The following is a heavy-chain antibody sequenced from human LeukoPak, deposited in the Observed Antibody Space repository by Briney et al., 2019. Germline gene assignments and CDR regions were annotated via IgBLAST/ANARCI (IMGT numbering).Heavy chain of an antibody. CDR3: AKGSRSFRELGRYNWFDP. V-gene: IGHV3-23*01. CDR2: ISGSGGST. J-gene: IGHJ5*02. CDR1: GFTFSSYA. Sequence: PGGSLRLSCAASGFTFSSYAMSWVRQAPGKGLEWVSAISGSGGSTYYADSVKGRFTISRDNSKNTLYLQMNSLRAEDTAVYYCAKGSRSFRELGRYNWFDPWGQGTLVTVSS. D-gene: IGHD3-10*01.